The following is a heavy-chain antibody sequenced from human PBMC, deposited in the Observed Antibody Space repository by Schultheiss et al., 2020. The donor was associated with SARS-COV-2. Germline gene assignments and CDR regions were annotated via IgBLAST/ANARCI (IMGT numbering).Heavy chain of an antibody. CDR2: IYYSGST. D-gene: IGHD3-3*01. CDR1: GGSISSGGYY. CDR3: ARISGDYYYAMDV. Sequence: SETLSLTCTVSGGSISSGGYYWSWIRQHPGKGLEWIGYIYYSGSTNYNPSLKSRVTISVDTSKNQFSLKLSSVTAADTAVYYCARISGDYYYAMDVWGQGTTVTVSS. V-gene: IGHV4-31*03. J-gene: IGHJ6*02.